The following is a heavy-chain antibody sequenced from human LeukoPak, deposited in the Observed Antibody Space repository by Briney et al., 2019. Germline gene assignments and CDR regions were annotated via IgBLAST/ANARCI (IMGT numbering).Heavy chain of an antibody. Sequence: AGESLQISCKGSGYSFTSYWIGWVRQMPGKGLEWMGIIYPGDSDTRYSPSFQGQVTISADKSISTAYLQWSSLKASDTAMYYCARHLMHPLLRYTPTTRYYYGMDVWGQGTTVTVSS. CDR2: IYPGDSDT. CDR1: GYSFTSYW. V-gene: IGHV5-51*01. J-gene: IGHJ6*02. D-gene: IGHD3-9*01. CDR3: ARHLMHPLLRYTPTTRYYYGMDV.